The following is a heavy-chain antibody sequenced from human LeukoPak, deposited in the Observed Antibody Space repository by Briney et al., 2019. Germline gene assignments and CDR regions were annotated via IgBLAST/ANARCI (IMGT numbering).Heavy chain of an antibody. V-gene: IGHV3-48*01. CDR1: GFTFSSYS. Sequence: TGGSLRLSCAASGFTFSSYSMNWIRQAPGKGLEWVSYISSASNTIYYADSVRGRFTISRDNAKNSLYLQMNSLRAEDTAMCYCARDGWFGDYNWFDPWGQGTLVTVSS. D-gene: IGHD3-10*01. J-gene: IGHJ5*02. CDR2: ISSASNTI. CDR3: ARDGWFGDYNWFDP.